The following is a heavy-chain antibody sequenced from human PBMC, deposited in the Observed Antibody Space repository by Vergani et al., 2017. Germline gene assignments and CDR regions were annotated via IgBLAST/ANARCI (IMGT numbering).Heavy chain of an antibody. D-gene: IGHD2-15*01. V-gene: IGHV3-30*02. J-gene: IGHJ4*02. Sequence: QVQLVQSGGGVVQPGGSLRLSCVESGITFNRYGMQWVRQAPGKGLEWVAYVLFDGSNEYYADSVKGRFIVSRDNSNDALYLQMNSLRTDDTAVYYCARDLAYCHEGSCALWGQGSVVTVSS. CDR1: GITFNRYG. CDR3: ARDLAYCHEGSCAL. CDR2: VLFDGSNE.